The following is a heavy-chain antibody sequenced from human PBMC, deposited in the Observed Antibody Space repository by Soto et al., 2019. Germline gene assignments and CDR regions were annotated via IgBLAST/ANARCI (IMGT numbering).Heavy chain of an antibody. CDR1: GGSISSGNYY. V-gene: IGHV4-31*03. D-gene: IGHD6-13*01. CDR3: ARVFSDSSSFFDP. Sequence: QVQLQESGPGLVKPSQTLSLTCTVSGGSISSGNYYWSWIRQHPGKGLEWIGYIYYSGSTSYNPSPMSRVTISVDTSKNRFSLKLSSVTAADTAVYYCARVFSDSSSFFDPWGQGTLVTVSS. CDR2: IYYSGST. J-gene: IGHJ5*02.